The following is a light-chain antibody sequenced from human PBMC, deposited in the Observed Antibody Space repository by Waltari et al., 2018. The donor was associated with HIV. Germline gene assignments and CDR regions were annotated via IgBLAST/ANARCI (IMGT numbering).Light chain of an antibody. J-gene: IGLJ1*01. V-gene: IGLV2-11*01. CDR3: CSFAGSYIV. CDR1: SSDVGAYNR. CDR2: DVR. Sequence: QSALTQPRSVSGSPGQSVTISCPGPSSDVGAYNRVSWYQQHPGKAPKVVIYDVRERPAGVPDRFSGSKSANTASLTISGLQADDEADYHCCSFAGSYIVFGTGTKVTVL.